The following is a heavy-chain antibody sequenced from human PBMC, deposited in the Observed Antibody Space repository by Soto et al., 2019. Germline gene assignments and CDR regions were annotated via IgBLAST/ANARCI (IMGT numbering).Heavy chain of an antibody. D-gene: IGHD4-4*01. J-gene: IGHJ5*02. CDR1: GGSVSGGVLS. CDR2: IYESGTT. V-gene: IGHV4-30-2*01. Sequence: PSETLSLTCAVSGGSVSGGVLSWSWPRQPPGKGLEWIGFIYESGTTYYNPSLRSRVSIVVERSQNQFSLKMNSVTAADTAVYFCARGDSNSHSADWFDPWGHGTLVTVSS. CDR3: ARGDSNSHSADWFDP.